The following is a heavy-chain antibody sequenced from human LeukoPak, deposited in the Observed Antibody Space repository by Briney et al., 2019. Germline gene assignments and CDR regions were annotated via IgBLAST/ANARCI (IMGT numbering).Heavy chain of an antibody. Sequence: SETLSLTCAVYGGSFSGYYWSWIRQPPGKGLEWFGEINHSGSTNYNPSLKSRVTISVDTSKNQFSLKLSSVTAADTAVYYCARGPIDYGDYVYYFDYWGQGTLVTVAS. CDR1: GGSFSGYY. D-gene: IGHD4-17*01. CDR3: ARGPIDYGDYVYYFDY. J-gene: IGHJ4*02. V-gene: IGHV4-34*01. CDR2: INHSGST.